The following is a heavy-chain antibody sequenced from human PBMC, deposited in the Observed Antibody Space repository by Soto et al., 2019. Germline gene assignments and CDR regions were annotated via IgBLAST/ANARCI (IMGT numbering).Heavy chain of an antibody. CDR3: ARGQGYSYGDFDY. CDR2: MNANSGNT. D-gene: IGHD5-18*01. V-gene: IGHV1-8*01. J-gene: IGHJ4*02. Sequence: ASVKVSCKASGYTFTSYDINWVRQATGQGLEWMGWMNANSGNTGYAQKLQGRVTMTTDTSTGTAYMELRSLRSDDTAVYYCARGQGYSYGDFDYWGQGTLVTVSS. CDR1: GYTFTSYD.